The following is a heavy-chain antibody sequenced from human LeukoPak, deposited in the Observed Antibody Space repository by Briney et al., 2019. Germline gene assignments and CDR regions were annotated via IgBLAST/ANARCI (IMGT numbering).Heavy chain of an antibody. D-gene: IGHD6-13*01. V-gene: IGHV4-61*02. J-gene: IGHJ4*02. CDR2: IYTSGST. CDR3: ARGGHTSSWYPSYFDY. Sequence: SQTLSLTCTVSGGSISSGSYYWSWIRQPAGKGLEWIGRIYTSGSTYYNPSLKSRVTISADTSKNQFSLKLSSVTAADTAVYYCARGGHTSSWYPSYFDYWGQGTLVTVSS. CDR1: GGSISSGSYY.